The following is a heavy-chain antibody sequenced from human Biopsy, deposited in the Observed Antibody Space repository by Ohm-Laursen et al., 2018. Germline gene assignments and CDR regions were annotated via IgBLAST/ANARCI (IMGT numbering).Heavy chain of an antibody. J-gene: IGHJ6*02. Sequence: TLSLTCPVYGESSNGYYWSWIRQTPGKGLEWIGEINHSGRTNYNPSLKSRVTISVDTSKNQFSLKVRSVTAADTAVYYCVRGVDYYDPYHYYALDVWGQGTTVTVSS. CDR2: INHSGRT. D-gene: IGHD3-22*01. CDR3: VRGVDYYDPYHYYALDV. CDR1: GESSNGYY. V-gene: IGHV4-34*01.